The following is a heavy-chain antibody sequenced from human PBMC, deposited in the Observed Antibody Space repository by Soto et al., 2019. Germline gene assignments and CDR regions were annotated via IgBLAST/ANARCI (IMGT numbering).Heavy chain of an antibody. CDR2: IYYSGST. Sequence: SETLSLTCTVSGGSISSGAYYWTWIRQRPGKGLEWIGYIYYSGSTYYSPSLKSRLSISLDTSKNQFSLRLSSVTAADTAMYYCARARLRAVYAFDIWGQGTMVTVSS. V-gene: IGHV4-31*03. CDR1: GGSISSGAYY. D-gene: IGHD5-12*01. CDR3: ARARLRAVYAFDI. J-gene: IGHJ3*02.